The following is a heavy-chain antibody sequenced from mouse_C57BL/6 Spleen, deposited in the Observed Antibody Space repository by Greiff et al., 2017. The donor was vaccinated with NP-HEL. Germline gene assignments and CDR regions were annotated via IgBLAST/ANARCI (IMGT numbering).Heavy chain of an antibody. CDR3: ARGDYDDIYYAMDY. V-gene: IGHV1-81*01. CDR1: GYTFTSYG. J-gene: IGHJ4*01. CDR2: IYPRSGNT. Sequence: VKLMESGAELARPGASVKLSCKASGYTFTSYGISWVKQRTGQGLEWIGEIYPRSGNTYYNEKFKGKATLTADKSSSTAYMELRSLTSEDSAVYFCARGDYDDIYYAMDYWGQGTSVTVSS. D-gene: IGHD2-4*01.